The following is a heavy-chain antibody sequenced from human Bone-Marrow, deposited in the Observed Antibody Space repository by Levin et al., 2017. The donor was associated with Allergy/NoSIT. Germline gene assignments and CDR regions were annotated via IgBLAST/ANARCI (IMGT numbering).Heavy chain of an antibody. V-gene: IGHV7-4-1*02. Sequence: ASVKVSCKASGDTFSSYAINWVRQAPGQGLEWMGWINTNTGTPTYVQGFTGRFVFSLDTSVSTAYLQISSLKAEDTAVYYCARERATGFNRWFDPWGQGTLVTVSS. CDR1: GDTFSSYA. CDR2: INTNTGTP. J-gene: IGHJ5*02. D-gene: IGHD1-14*01. CDR3: ARERATGFNRWFDP.